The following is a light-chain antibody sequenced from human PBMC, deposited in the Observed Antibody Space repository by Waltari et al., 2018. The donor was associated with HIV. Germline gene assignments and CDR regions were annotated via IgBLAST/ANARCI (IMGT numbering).Light chain of an antibody. CDR3: AAWDASLSGWV. V-gene: IGLV1-47*01. CDR2: WNK. J-gene: IGLJ3*02. CDR1: SSNIGSNY. Sequence: QSVLTQPPSASGTPGQRVTISCSGSSSNIGSNYVYWYQQLPGTAPQLLMYWNKQRASGVPYRFSGSKSGTSASLAISGLRSEDEADYYCAAWDASLSGWVFGGGTKLTVL.